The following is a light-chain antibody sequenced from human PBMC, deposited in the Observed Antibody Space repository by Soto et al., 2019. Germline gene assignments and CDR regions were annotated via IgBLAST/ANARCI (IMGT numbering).Light chain of an antibody. CDR2: EVN. Sequence: QSARSQPASVSWSPGHLITISCTGTSSDVGAYNFVSWYQQYPGKAPKVMIYEVNNRPSGVSNRFSGSKSGNTASLTISGLQAEEEADYYCSSFTRSSNYVFGSGTKVTVL. CDR1: SSDVGAYNF. J-gene: IGLJ1*01. CDR3: SSFTRSSNYV. V-gene: IGLV2-14*01.